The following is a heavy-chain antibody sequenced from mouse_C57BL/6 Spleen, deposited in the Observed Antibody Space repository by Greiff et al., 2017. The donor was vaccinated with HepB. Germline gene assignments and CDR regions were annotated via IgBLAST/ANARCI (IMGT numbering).Heavy chain of an antibody. CDR3: AATHYYAMDY. CDR2: ISSGSSTI. D-gene: IGHD6-1*01. J-gene: IGHJ4*01. V-gene: IGHV5-17*01. CDR1: GFTFSDYG. Sequence: EVKLMESGGGLVKPGGSLKLSCAASGFTFSDYGMHWVRQAPEKGLEWVAYISSGSSTIYYADTVKGRFTISRDNAKNTLFLQMTSLRSEDTAMYYCAATHYYAMDYWGQGTSVTVSS.